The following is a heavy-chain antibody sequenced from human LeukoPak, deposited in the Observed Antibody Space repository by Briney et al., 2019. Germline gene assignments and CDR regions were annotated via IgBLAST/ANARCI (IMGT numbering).Heavy chain of an antibody. CDR3: ARGYCSGGSCPPDYWYFDL. D-gene: IGHD2-15*01. CDR1: GESFSGYF. Sequence: PSETLSLTCAVYGESFSGYFWSWIRQPPGKGLEWIGEINHSGSTNYNPSLKSRVTISVDTSKNQFSLKLSSVTAADTAVYYCARGYCSGGSCPPDYWYFDLWGRGTLVTVSS. CDR2: INHSGST. V-gene: IGHV4-34*01. J-gene: IGHJ2*01.